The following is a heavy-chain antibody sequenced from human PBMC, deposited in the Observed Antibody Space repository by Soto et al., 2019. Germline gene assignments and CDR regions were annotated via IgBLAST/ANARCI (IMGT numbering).Heavy chain of an antibody. J-gene: IGHJ5*02. CDR3: ARAKYKLLMGFDP. Sequence: SETLSLTCTVSGGSISSGGYYWNWIRQHPGKGLEWIGYIYYTGSTYYNPSLETRVSISVDTSNNQFSLNLNSVTATDTAVYYCARAKYKLLMGFDPWGQGTLVTVS. CDR2: IYYTGST. V-gene: IGHV4-31*03. CDR1: GGSISSGGYY. D-gene: IGHD2-2*01.